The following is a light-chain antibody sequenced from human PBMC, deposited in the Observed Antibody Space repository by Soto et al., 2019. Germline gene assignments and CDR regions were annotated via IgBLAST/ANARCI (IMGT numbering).Light chain of an antibody. Sequence: EIEMTQSPATLSVSPGERATLSCRASQSVSSNLAWYQQKPGQTPRLLVYGASTRATDVPVRFSGSGSGTEFNLTISSLQSEDFAVYYCQQYNDWPPLTFGGGTKVDIK. V-gene: IGKV3-15*01. J-gene: IGKJ4*01. CDR2: GAS. CDR3: QQYNDWPPLT. CDR1: QSVSSN.